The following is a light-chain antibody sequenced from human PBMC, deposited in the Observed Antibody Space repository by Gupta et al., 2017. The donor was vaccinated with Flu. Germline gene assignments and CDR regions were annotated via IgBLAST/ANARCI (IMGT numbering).Light chain of an antibody. CDR1: QSISSW. J-gene: IGKJ1*01. V-gene: IGKV1-5*03. Sequence: DIQMTQSPSTLSASVGDRVTITCRASQSISSWLAWYQQKPGKAPNLLVYKASNVESGVPSRFSGSGSGTEFTLTISSLHPDDFATYYCHQYNSYSRTFGQGTKVEIK. CDR2: KAS. CDR3: HQYNSYSRT.